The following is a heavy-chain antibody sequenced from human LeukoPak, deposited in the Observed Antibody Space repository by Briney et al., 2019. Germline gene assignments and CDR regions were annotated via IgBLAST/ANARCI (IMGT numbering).Heavy chain of an antibody. Sequence: PGGSLRLSCAASGFTFSDYSMNWVRQAPGKGLDWVSSISSSGNYIYYADSVKGRFTISRDNAKNSLYLQMSSLRVEDTAVYYCARDLSRYCSGGSRSSDYWGQGTLVTVSS. J-gene: IGHJ4*02. CDR2: ISSSGNYI. D-gene: IGHD2-15*01. CDR3: ARDLSRYCSGGSRSSDY. CDR1: GFTFSDYS. V-gene: IGHV3-21*01.